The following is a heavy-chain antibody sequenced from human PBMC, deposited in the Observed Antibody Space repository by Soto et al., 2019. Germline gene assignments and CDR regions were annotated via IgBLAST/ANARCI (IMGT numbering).Heavy chain of an antibody. CDR1: GGSFSCYY. J-gene: IGHJ4*02. CDR2: INHSGST. CDR3: ASLGRAYSYGFVYFDY. V-gene: IGHV4-34*01. Sequence: SETLSLTCAVYGGSFSCYYWSWIRQPPGKGLEWIGEINHSGSTNYNPSLKSRVTISVDTSKNQFSLKLSSVAAADTAVYYCASLGRAYSYGFVYFDYWGQGTLVTVSS. D-gene: IGHD5-18*01.